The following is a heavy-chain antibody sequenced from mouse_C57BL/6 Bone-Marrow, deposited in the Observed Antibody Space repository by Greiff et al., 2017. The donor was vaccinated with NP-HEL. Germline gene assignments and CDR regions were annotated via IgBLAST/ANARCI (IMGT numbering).Heavy chain of an antibody. Sequence: VKLMESGPGLVAPSQSLSITCTVSGFSLTSYGVSWVRQPPGKGLEWLGVIWGDGSTNYHSALISRLSISKDNSKSQVILNLNSLQTDDTATYYCAKVRVNYAMGYWGQGTSVTVSS. V-gene: IGHV2-3*01. CDR3: AKVRVNYAMGY. CDR2: IWGDGST. CDR1: GFSLTSYG. D-gene: IGHD2-2*01. J-gene: IGHJ4*01.